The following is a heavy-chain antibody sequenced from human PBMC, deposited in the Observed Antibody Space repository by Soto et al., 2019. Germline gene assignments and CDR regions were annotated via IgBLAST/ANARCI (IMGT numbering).Heavy chain of an antibody. CDR3: ARSSLSTVTTFDY. CDR1: GGSISSGGYY. J-gene: IGHJ4*02. Sequence: QVQLQESGPGLVKPSQTLSLTCTVSGGSISSGGYYWSWIRQHPGKGLEWIGYIYYSGSTYYNPALTSPVPISGDTSKNQFSLKLSSVTAAYTAVYYCARSSLSTVTTFDYWGQGTRVPVSS. V-gene: IGHV4-31*01. CDR2: IYYSGST. D-gene: IGHD4-17*01.